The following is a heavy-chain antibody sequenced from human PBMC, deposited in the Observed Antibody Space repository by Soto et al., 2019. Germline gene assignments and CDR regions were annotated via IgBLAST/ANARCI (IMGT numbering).Heavy chain of an antibody. V-gene: IGHV3-15*01. Sequence: EVQLVESGGGLVEPGGSLRLSCAASGFTFNNAWMSWVRQAPGKGLEWVGRIKSKSEGETIDYAAPVKGRFIISRDDSKNTLYLQMNSLKSEDTGVYYCTRGPVGSTRPLDYWGQGTLVTVSS. CDR2: IKSKSEGETI. D-gene: IGHD2-2*01. CDR1: GFTFNNAW. J-gene: IGHJ4*02. CDR3: TRGPVGSTRPLDY.